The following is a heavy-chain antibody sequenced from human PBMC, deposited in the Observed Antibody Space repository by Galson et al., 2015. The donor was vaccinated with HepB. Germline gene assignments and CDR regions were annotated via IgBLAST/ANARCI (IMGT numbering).Heavy chain of an antibody. J-gene: IGHJ6*02. CDR3: ARSYYDILTGYSYYYYGMDV. CDR2: IYYSGST. D-gene: IGHD3-9*01. CDR1: GGSVSSGSYY. Sequence: SEPLSLTCTVSGGSVSSGSYYWSWIRQPPGKGLEWIGYIYYSGSTNYNPSLKSRVTISVDTSKNQFSLKLSSVTAADTAVYYCARSYYDILTGYSYYYYGMDVWGQGTTVTVSS. V-gene: IGHV4-61*01.